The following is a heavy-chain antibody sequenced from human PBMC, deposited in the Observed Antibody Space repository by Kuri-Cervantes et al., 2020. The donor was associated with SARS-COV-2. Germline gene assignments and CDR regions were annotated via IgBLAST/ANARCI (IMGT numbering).Heavy chain of an antibody. CDR3: ARGSRRSSKARYYDSSGYYYGMDV. D-gene: IGHD3-22*01. V-gene: IGHV1-69*06. CDR2: SIPISGTA. CDR1: GGTFSSYV. J-gene: IGHJ6*02. Sequence: SVKVSCKASGGTFSSYVISWVRQAPGKGLAWMGGSIPISGTANYGQKFQSRVTITADKSPITDYMELSSLRSEDTAVYYCARGSRRSSKARYYDSSGYYYGMDVWGQGTTTTVSS.